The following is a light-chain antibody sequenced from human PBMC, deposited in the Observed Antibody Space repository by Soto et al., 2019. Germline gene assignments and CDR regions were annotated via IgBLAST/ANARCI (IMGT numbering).Light chain of an antibody. Sequence: PSTLSASVGDRVSITCRASQSVDRYLAWYQQKPGKAPHLLIYDASSLESGVPSRFSGSGSGTEFTLTIGSLQSDDFTTFYCQQYKDYTWTFGQGTKVEV. J-gene: IGKJ1*01. V-gene: IGKV1-5*01. CDR2: DAS. CDR3: QQYKDYTWT. CDR1: QSVDRY.